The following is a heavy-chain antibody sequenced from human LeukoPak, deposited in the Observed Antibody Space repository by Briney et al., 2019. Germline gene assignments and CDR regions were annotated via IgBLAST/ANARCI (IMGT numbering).Heavy chain of an antibody. CDR2: IKQDGSEE. J-gene: IGHJ4*02. Sequence: GGSLRLSCAASGLTLGNHWMSWARQAPGKGLEWVANIKQDGSEEYYVASAKGRFTISRDNAKNSLYLQMNSLRAEDTAVYYCARGYGGASNYWGQGTLLTVSS. V-gene: IGHV3-7*04. D-gene: IGHD4-23*01. CDR1: GLTLGNHW. CDR3: ARGYGGASNY.